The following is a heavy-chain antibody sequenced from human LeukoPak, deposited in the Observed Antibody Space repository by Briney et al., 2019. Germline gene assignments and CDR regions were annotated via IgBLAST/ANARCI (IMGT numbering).Heavy chain of an antibody. CDR3: ARGYCSGGHCYAFDY. CDR2: IKQDGSER. Sequence: PGGSLRLSCAASGFTFSSYWMSWVRQAPGKGLEWVANIKQDGSERYYVDSVKGRFTISRDIAKNSLYLQMNSLRAEDTYVYYCARGYCSGGHCYAFDYWGQGTLVTVSS. D-gene: IGHD2-15*01. CDR1: GFTFSSYW. V-gene: IGHV3-7*01. J-gene: IGHJ4*02.